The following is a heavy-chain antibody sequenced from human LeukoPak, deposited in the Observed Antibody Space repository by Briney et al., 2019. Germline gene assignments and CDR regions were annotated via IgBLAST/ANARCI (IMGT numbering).Heavy chain of an antibody. CDR3: AKCGNSGCHLIDY. Sequence: PGGSLSLSCAASGLTFNTNAMSWVRQAPGKGRVGVSAISGRTGGTYYADSVKGRFTISRDNSKSTLYLQMDSLRAEDTAVYYCAKCGNSGCHLIDYWGQGTLVTVSS. D-gene: IGHD5-12*01. J-gene: IGHJ4*02. CDR1: GLTFNTNA. V-gene: IGHV3-23*01. CDR2: ISGRTGGT.